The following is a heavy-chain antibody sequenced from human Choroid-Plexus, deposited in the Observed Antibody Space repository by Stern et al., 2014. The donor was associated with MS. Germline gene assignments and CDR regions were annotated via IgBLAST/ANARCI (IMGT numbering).Heavy chain of an antibody. CDR2: IYWDDEK. V-gene: IGHV2-5*02. D-gene: IGHD6-6*01. Sequence: QITLKESGPTLVKPTQTLTLTCTFSGFSLSTSGAGVTWIRHPPGHALEGLAVIYWDDEKRYSPSLKTRLTITRDTSKSQVVLTMTSMDPVDTATYYCAHLFSDASSSWFDPWGQGTLVTVSS. CDR1: GFSLSTSGAG. J-gene: IGHJ5*02. CDR3: AHLFSDASSSWFDP.